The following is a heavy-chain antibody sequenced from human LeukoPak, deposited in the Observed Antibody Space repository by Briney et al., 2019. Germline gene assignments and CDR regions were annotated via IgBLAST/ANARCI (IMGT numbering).Heavy chain of an antibody. CDR2: IYSGGST. CDR1: GFTVSSNY. V-gene: IGHV3-66*01. Sequence: GGSLRLSCAASGFTVSSNYMTWVRQAPVKGLEWVSVIYSGGSTYYADSMKGRFTISIDNAKNTLYLQMNSLRAEDTAVYYCARGRDYFAYWGQGTLVTVSS. CDR3: ARGRDYFAY. J-gene: IGHJ4*02.